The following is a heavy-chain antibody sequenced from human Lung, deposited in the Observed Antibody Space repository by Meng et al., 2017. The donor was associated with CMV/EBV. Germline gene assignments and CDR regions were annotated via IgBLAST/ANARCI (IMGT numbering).Heavy chain of an antibody. J-gene: IGHJ6*02. CDR2: ISWDGGST. Sequence: GESLKISCAASGFTFDDYAMHWVRQAPGKGLEWVSLISWDGGSTYYADSVKGRFTISRDNSKNSLYLQMNSLRAEDTALYYCAKGLRYYYGMDVWGQGTTVTFSS. CDR3: AKGLRYYYGMDV. CDR1: GFTFDDYA. V-gene: IGHV3-43D*03. D-gene: IGHD6-19*01.